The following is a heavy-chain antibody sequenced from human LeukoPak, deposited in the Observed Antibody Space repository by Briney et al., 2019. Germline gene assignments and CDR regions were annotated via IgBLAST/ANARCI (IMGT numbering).Heavy chain of an antibody. CDR3: ARAPANKYDSRLPEDY. D-gene: IGHD3-22*01. V-gene: IGHV1-46*01. Sequence: ASVKVSCKASGYTSTGYYIHCVRQAPGQGLEWMGMINPSDGTTSYAQKFQGRVTITRDTSTSTVYMELSSLRSEDTAVYYCARAPANKYDSRLPEDYWGQGTLVTVSS. J-gene: IGHJ4*02. CDR2: INPSDGTT. CDR1: GYTSTGYY.